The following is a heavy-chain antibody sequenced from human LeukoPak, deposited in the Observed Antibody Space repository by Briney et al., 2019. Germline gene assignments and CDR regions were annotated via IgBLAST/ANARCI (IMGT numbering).Heavy chain of an antibody. J-gene: IGHJ6*03. CDR3: ATPVPHGSDPSLYYYYMDV. D-gene: IGHD3-10*01. CDR2: ISDTGNT. Sequence: GGSLRLSCAASGFTLSSYAMSWVRQAPGKGLEWVSAISDTGNTYHADSVKGRFTISRDSSKNTLFLQMNRLRPEDAAVYYCATPVPHGSDPSLYYYYMDVWGKGTTVTISS. V-gene: IGHV3-23*01. CDR1: GFTLSSYA.